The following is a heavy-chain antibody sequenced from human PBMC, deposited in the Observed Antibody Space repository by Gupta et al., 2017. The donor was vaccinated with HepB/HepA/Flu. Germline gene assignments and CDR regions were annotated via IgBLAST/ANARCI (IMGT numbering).Heavy chain of an antibody. J-gene: IGHJ4*02. D-gene: IGHD3-22*01. CDR1: GFTFSTYA. CDR2: ISGSGGST. Sequence: EVQLLESGGGLVQPGGSLRLSCAASGFTFSTYAMSWVRQAPGKGLEWVSAISGSGGSTYYADSVKGRFTISRDNSKNTLYLQMNSLRAEDTAVYYCAKPRTYYYDSSGPFDYWGQGTLVTVSS. V-gene: IGHV3-23*01. CDR3: AKPRTYYYDSSGPFDY.